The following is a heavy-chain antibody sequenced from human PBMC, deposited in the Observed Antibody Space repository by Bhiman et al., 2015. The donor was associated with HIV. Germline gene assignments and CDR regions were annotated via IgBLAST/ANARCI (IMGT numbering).Heavy chain of an antibody. Sequence: EVQLVESGGGLVKPGGSLRLSCTGSGFSLSTYTMNWVRQAPGKGLEWVSSISSSSSYIYYADSVKGRFTISRDNAKNSLYLQMNSLRAEDTAVYYCARDLDYGDYLDYWGQGTLVTVSS. V-gene: IGHV3-21*01. CDR2: ISSSSSYI. J-gene: IGHJ4*02. D-gene: IGHD4-17*01. CDR3: ARDLDYGDYLDY. CDR1: GFSLSTYT.